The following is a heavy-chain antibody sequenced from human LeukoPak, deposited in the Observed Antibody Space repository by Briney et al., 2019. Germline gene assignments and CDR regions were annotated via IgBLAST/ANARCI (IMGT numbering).Heavy chain of an antibody. V-gene: IGHV3-30*02. J-gene: IGHJ4*02. CDR3: AKDLAVVGSGSPGY. CDR1: GFTFSSCG. CDR2: IRYDGSNK. D-gene: IGHD3-10*01. Sequence: GGSLRLSCAASGFTFSSCGMHWVRQAPGKGLEWVAFIRYDGSNKYYADSVKGRFTISRDNSKNTLYLQMNSLRAEDTAVYYCAKDLAVVGSGSPGYWGQGTLVTVSS.